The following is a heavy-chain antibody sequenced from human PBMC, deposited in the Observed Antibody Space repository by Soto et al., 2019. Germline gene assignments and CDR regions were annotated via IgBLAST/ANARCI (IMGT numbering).Heavy chain of an antibody. D-gene: IGHD1-20*01. CDR2: TYYRSKWYN. J-gene: IGHJ6*02. Sequence: TLCLTCAIAGGRVSGISAAWNCIRQSPSRGLEWLGRTYYRSKWYNDYAVSVKSRITINPDTSKNQFSLQLNSVTPEDTAVYYCAREGITGSFGLGYYGMDVWGQGTTVTVSS. V-gene: IGHV6-1*01. CDR3: AREGITGSFGLGYYGMDV. CDR1: GGRVSGISAA.